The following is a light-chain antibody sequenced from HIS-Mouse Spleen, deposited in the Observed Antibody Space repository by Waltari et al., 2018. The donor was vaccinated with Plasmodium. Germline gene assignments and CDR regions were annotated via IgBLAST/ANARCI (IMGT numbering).Light chain of an antibody. V-gene: IGKV1-6*01. CDR2: AAS. CDR1: QGIRNG. CDR3: LQDYNYPYT. Sequence: AIQMTQSPSSLSASVGDRVTITCRASQGIRNGLGWYQQKPGKAPKLLISAASSLQSGVPSRFSGSGSGTDFTLTISSLQPEDFATYYCLQDYNYPYTCGQGTKLEIK. J-gene: IGKJ2*01.